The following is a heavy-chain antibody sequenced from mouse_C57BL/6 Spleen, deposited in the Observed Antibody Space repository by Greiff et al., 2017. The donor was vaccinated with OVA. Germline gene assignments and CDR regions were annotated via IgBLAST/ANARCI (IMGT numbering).Heavy chain of an antibody. V-gene: IGHV6-6*01. J-gene: IGHJ3*01. Sequence: EVMLVESGGGLVQPGGSMKLSCAASGFTFSDAWMDWVRQSPEKGLEWVAEIRNKANNHATYYAESVKGRFTISRDDSKSSVYLQMNSLRAEDTGIYYCTRGFYYDYEGFAYWGQGTLVTVSA. CDR2: IRNKANNHAT. D-gene: IGHD2-4*01. CDR1: GFTFSDAW. CDR3: TRGFYYDYEGFAY.